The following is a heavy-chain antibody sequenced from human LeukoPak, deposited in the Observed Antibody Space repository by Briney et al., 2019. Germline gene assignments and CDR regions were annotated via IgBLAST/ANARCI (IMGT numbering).Heavy chain of an antibody. J-gene: IGHJ4*02. CDR3: ARDGHYYDSSGYYSYYFDY. CDR1: GFTFSSYA. Sequence: GGSLRLSCAASGFTFSSYAMHWVRQAPGKVLEWVAVISYDGSNKYYADSVKGRFTISRDNSKNTLYLQMNSLRAEDTAVYYCARDGHYYDSSGYYSYYFDYWGQGTLVTVSS. D-gene: IGHD3-22*01. CDR2: ISYDGSNK. V-gene: IGHV3-30*04.